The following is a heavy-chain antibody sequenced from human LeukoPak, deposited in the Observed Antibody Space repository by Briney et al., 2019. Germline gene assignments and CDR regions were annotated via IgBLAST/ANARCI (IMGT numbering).Heavy chain of an antibody. D-gene: IGHD3-10*01. J-gene: IGHJ4*02. CDR2: INHSGST. CDR1: GWSFSGYY. Sequence: PSETLSLTCAVYGWSFSGYYWSWIRQPPGKGLEWIGEINHSGSTNYNPSLKGRVTISVDTSKNQFSLKLSSVTAADTAVYYCARERGHYYGSGSYHRLVDYWGQGTLVTVSS. V-gene: IGHV4-34*01. CDR3: ARERGHYYGSGSYHRLVDY.